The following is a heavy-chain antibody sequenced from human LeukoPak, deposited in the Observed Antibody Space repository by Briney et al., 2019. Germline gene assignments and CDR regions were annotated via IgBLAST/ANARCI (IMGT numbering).Heavy chain of an antibody. V-gene: IGHV5-51*01. CDR1: GYSFTSYW. CDR3: ARHPYDFWSGYSKYYFDY. CDR2: IYPGDSDT. D-gene: IGHD3-3*01. J-gene: IGHJ4*02. Sequence: GESLKISCKGSGYSFTSYWIGWVRQMPGKGLGWMGIIYPGDSDTRYSPSFQGQVTISADKSISTAYLQWSSLKASDTAMYYCARHPYDFWSGYSKYYFDYWGQGTLVTVSS.